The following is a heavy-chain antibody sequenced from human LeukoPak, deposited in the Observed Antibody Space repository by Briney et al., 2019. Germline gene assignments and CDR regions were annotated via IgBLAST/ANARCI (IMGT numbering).Heavy chain of an antibody. CDR1: GGSISSYY. CDR3: ARFTPQGYGWGGYNRFDP. CDR2: IYYSGST. V-gene: IGHV4-59*01. J-gene: IGHJ5*02. Sequence: SETLSLTCTVSGGSISSYYWNWIRQTPGKGLEWIGYIYYSGSTNYNPSLKSRVTISVDTSKNQFFLNLTSVTAADTAVYYCARFTPQGYGWGGYNRFDPWGQGTLVTVS. D-gene: IGHD3-16*01.